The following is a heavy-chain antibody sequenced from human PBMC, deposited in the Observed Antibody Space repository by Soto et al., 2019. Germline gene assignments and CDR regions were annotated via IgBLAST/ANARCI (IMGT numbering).Heavy chain of an antibody. J-gene: IGHJ6*02. CDR1: GFTFSSYG. CDR3: AKDRERMVAVAGTHGMDV. D-gene: IGHD6-19*01. V-gene: IGHV3-30*18. CDR2: ISYDGSNK. Sequence: SLRLSCAASGFTFSSYGMHWVRQAPGKGLEWVAVISYDGSNKYYADSVKGRFTISRDNSKNTLYLQMNSLRAEDTAVYYCAKDRERMVAVAGTHGMDVWGQGTTVTVSS.